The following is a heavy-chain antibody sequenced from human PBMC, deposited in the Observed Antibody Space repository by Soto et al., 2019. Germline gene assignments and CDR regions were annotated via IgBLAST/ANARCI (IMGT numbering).Heavy chain of an antibody. D-gene: IGHD3-3*01. CDR3: ARVPHEFWHSDFFAP. Sequence: ASVKVSCKASGYPFDTYGINWVQQAPGQRPEWMGWISAYNGQTDYAQNFQGRVTMATDTSTNTAYMELRNLRSDDTAVYYCARVPHEFWHSDFFAPWGPGXLVTV. CDR2: ISAYNGQT. CDR1: GYPFDTYG. J-gene: IGHJ5*02. V-gene: IGHV1-18*01.